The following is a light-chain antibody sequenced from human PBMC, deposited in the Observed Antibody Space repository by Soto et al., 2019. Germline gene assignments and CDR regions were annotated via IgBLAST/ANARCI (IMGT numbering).Light chain of an antibody. V-gene: IGLV8-61*01. CDR2: STN. Sequence: VVTQEPSFSVSPGGTVTLTCGLSSGSVSTSYYPSWYQQTPGQAPRTLIYSTNTRSSGVPDRFSGSILGNKAALTITGAQADDESDYYCVLYMGSGIWVFGGGTQLIVL. CDR3: VLYMGSGIWV. J-gene: IGLJ3*02. CDR1: SGSVSTSYY.